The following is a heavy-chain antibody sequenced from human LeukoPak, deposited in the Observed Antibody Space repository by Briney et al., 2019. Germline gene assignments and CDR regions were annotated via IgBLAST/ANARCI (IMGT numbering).Heavy chain of an antibody. J-gene: IGHJ4*02. CDR3: ARVPYYYDSSGYYYFYFDY. CDR2: IDHSGST. V-gene: IGHV4-34*01. CDR1: GGSFSDYY. Sequence: SETLSLTCAVYGGSFSDYYWSWIRQPPGKGLEWIGEIDHSGSTNYNPSLKSRVTISVDTSKNQFSLKLSSVTAADTAVYYCARVPYYYDSSGYYYFYFDYWGQGTLVTVSS. D-gene: IGHD3-22*01.